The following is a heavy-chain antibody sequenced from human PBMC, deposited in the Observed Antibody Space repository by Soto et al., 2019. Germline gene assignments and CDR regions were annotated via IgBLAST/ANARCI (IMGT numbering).Heavy chain of an antibody. D-gene: IGHD4-4*01. CDR2: IHSSGNS. J-gene: IGHJ4*02. CDR3: ARAASVTPSFDY. Sequence: SETLSLTCTVSGGSISSYYWSWIRQPPGKGLEWIGYIHSSGNSNYNPSLKSRVTASADTSKNQFSLKLKSVTAADTAVYYCARAASVTPSFDYWGEGTLVTVSS. V-gene: IGHV4-59*01. CDR1: GGSISSYY.